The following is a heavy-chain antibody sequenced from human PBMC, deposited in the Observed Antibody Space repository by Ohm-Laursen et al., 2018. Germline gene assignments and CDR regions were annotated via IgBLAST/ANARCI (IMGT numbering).Heavy chain of an antibody. V-gene: IGHV3-23*01. Sequence: GSLRLSCSAPGFTFSSYGMSWVRQAPGKGLEWVSADSGSGDSTQHADSVKGRFTISRDNSKNTLYLQMNSLRAEDTAVYYCARRVAYDRGEFDYWGLGTLVTVSS. CDR2: DSGSGDST. CDR1: GFTFSSYG. D-gene: IGHD5-12*01. J-gene: IGHJ4*02. CDR3: ARRVAYDRGEFDY.